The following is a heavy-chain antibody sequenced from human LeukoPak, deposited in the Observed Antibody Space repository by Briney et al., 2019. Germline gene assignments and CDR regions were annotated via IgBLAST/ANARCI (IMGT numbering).Heavy chain of an antibody. V-gene: IGHV3-23*01. CDR3: AKVRTGDYDSSGYYNHFDY. J-gene: IGHJ4*02. CDR1: GFTFRSYA. Sequence: GGSLRLSCAASGFTFRSYAMTWVRQVPGKGLEWVSAISGSGGSTYYADSVKGRFTISRDNSKNTLYLQMNSLRTDDTAVYYCAKVRTGDYDSSGYYNHFDYWGQGTLVTVSS. CDR2: ISGSGGST. D-gene: IGHD3-22*01.